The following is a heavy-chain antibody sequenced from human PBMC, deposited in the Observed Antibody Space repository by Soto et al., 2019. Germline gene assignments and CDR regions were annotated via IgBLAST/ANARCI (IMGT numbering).Heavy chain of an antibody. V-gene: IGHV3-21*01. CDR3: TGPLLPHAFDI. CDR1: GFTFSSYS. Sequence: PGGSLRLSCPASGFTFSSYSINWVRQAPAKGLEWVSSISSSSSYINCADSLKGRFTISRDNPKNSRYLQMNRLRAEDMAVYYRTGPLLPHAFDIWGQGTMITASS. D-gene: IGHD3-22*01. J-gene: IGHJ3*02. CDR2: ISSSSSYI.